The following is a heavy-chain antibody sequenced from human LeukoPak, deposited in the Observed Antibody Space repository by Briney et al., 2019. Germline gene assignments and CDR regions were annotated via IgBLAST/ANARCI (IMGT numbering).Heavy chain of an antibody. CDR3: ARETSITIFGVVIRFFDP. CDR2: ISYDGSNK. D-gene: IGHD3-3*01. J-gene: IGHJ5*02. CDR1: GFTFSSYA. Sequence: GGSLRLSCAASGFTFSSYAMHWVRQAPGKGLEWVAVISYDGSNKYYADSVKGRFTISRDNSENTLYLQMNSLRAEDTAVYYCARETSITIFGVVIRFFDPWGQGILVTVS. V-gene: IGHV3-30-3*01.